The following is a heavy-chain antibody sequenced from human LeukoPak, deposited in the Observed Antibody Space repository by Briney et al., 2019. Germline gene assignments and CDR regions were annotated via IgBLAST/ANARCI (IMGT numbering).Heavy chain of an antibody. CDR1: GYSISSGYY. J-gene: IGHJ4*02. CDR3: ARGPGYYGSGSYPSVY. Sequence: SETLSLTCTVSGYSISSGYYWGWIRQPPGKGLEWIGSIYHSGSTYYNPSLKSRVTISVDTSKNQFSLKLSSVTAADTAVYYCARGPGYYGSGSYPSVYWGQGTLVTVSS. V-gene: IGHV4-38-2*02. CDR2: IYHSGST. D-gene: IGHD3-10*01.